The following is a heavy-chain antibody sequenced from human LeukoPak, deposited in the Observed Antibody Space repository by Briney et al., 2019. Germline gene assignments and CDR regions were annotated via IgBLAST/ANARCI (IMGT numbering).Heavy chain of an antibody. V-gene: IGHV3-74*01. CDR2: INNGGSTT. Sequence: GGSLRLSCAASGFTFSSYWMHWVRQAPGKGLVWVSAINNGGSTTAYADSVKGRFTISRDNDKTTLYLQMNSLRAEDTAVYYCARRAPTRYFDYWGQGTLVTVSS. J-gene: IGHJ4*02. D-gene: IGHD5-24*01. CDR3: ARRAPTRYFDY. CDR1: GFTFSSYW.